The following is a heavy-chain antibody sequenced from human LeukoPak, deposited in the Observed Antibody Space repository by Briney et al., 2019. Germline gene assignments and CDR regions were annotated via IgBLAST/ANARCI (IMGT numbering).Heavy chain of an antibody. CDR3: ARQAVARPFDL. V-gene: IGHV3-21*06. J-gene: IGHJ3*01. CDR1: EFTFSSYT. CDR2: ISSSSAYI. Sequence: GGSLRLSCAASEFTFSSYTMNWVRQAPGKGLEWVSSISSSSAYIFYSDSVEGRFTISRDNAQSSLYLQMNSLRAEDTAVYYCARQAVARPFDLWGQGTMVAVSS.